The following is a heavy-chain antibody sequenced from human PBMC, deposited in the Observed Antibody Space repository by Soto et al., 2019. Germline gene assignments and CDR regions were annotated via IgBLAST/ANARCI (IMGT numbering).Heavy chain of an antibody. J-gene: IGHJ4*02. CDR2: INPNSGGT. Sequence: QVQLVQSGAEVKKPGASVKVSCKASGYTFTGYYMHWVRQAPGQGLEWMGWINPNSGGTNYAQKFQGWVTMTRDTSISTAYMELSRLRSDDTAVYYCARGPPGYCSGGSCYSESYFDYWGQGTLVTVSS. CDR3: ARGPPGYCSGGSCYSESYFDY. D-gene: IGHD2-15*01. V-gene: IGHV1-2*04. CDR1: GYTFTGYY.